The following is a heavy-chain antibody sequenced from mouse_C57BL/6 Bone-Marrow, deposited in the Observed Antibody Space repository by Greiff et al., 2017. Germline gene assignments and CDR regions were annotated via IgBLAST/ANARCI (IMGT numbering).Heavy chain of an antibody. CDR2: ISSGGSYT. V-gene: IGHV5-6*01. Sequence: EVQGVESGGDLVKPGGSLKLSCAASGFTFSSYGMSWVRQTPDKRLEWVATISSGGSYTYYPDSVKGRFTISRDNAKNTLYLQMSSLKSEDTAVYYCALSAWFAYWGQGTLVTVSA. CDR3: ALSAWFAY. J-gene: IGHJ3*01. CDR1: GFTFSSYG.